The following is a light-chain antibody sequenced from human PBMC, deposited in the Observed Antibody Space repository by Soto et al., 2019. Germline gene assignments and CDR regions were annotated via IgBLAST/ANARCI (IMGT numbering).Light chain of an antibody. CDR1: QSISSW. Sequence: DIQMTQSPSTLSASVGDRVTITCRASQSISSWLAWYQQKPGKAPKLLIYKASSLESGVPSRFSGSGSGTEITLTISSLQPDDFATYYCQQYNSYVMYTFGQGTKLEIK. CDR3: QQYNSYVMYT. V-gene: IGKV1-5*03. J-gene: IGKJ2*01. CDR2: KAS.